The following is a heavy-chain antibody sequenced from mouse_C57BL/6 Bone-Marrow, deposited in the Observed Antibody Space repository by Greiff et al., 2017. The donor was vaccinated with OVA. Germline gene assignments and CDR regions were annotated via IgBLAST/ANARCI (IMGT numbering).Heavy chain of an antibody. Sequence: VQLQQSGAEVVRPGASVKLSCKASGYTFTDHYINWVKQRPGQGLEWIARIYPGSGNTYYNEKFKGKATLTAEKSSNTAYMQLSSLTSEDSAVYFCARDDGYFFEHWGQGTTLTVSS. V-gene: IGHV1-76*01. CDR3: ARDDGYFFEH. CDR1: GYTFTDHY. J-gene: IGHJ2*01. D-gene: IGHD2-3*01. CDR2: IYPGSGNT.